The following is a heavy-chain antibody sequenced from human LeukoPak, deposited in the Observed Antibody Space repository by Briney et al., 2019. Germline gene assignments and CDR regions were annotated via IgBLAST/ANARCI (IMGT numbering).Heavy chain of an antibody. J-gene: IGHJ4*02. CDR2: IWYDGSNK. CDR3: ARSEELLYSLDY. D-gene: IGHD3-10*01. CDR1: GFTFSSYW. Sequence: PGGSLRISCAASGFTFSSYWMSWVRQAPGKGLEWVAVIWYDGSNKYYADSVKGRFTISRDNSKNTLYLQMNSLRAEDTAVYYCARSEELLYSLDYWGQGTLVTVSS. V-gene: IGHV3-33*08.